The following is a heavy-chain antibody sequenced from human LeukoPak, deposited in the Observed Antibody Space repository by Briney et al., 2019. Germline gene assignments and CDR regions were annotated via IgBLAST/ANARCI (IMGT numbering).Heavy chain of an antibody. CDR3: AKDLGLRFLEWLFLDAFDI. V-gene: IGHV3-30*18. Sequence: PGGSLRLSCAASGFTFSSYGMHWVRQAPGKGLEWVAVISYDGSNKYYADFVKGRFTISRDNSKNTLSLQMNSLRAEDTAVYYCAKDLGLRFLEWLFLDAFDIWGQGTMVTVSS. CDR2: ISYDGSNK. J-gene: IGHJ3*02. D-gene: IGHD3-3*01. CDR1: GFTFSSYG.